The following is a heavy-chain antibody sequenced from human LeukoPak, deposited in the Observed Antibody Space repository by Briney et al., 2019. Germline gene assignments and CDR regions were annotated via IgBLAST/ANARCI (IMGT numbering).Heavy chain of an antibody. CDR2: IYTSGST. CDR3: ARDNRILEWLGDWFDP. Sequence: SETLSLTCTVSGGSISSYYWSWIRQPAGKGLEWIGRIYTSGSTNYNPSLKSRVTMSVDTSKNQFSLKLSSVTAAHTAVYYCARDNRILEWLGDWFDPWGQGTLVTVSS. J-gene: IGHJ5*02. D-gene: IGHD3-3*01. CDR1: GGSISSYY. V-gene: IGHV4-4*07.